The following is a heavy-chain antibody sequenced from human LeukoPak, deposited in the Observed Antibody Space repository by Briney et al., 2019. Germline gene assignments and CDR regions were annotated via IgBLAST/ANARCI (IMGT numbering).Heavy chain of an antibody. J-gene: IGHJ4*02. CDR2: IYYSGST. D-gene: IGHD1-26*01. Sequence: PSETLSLTCTVSGGSISSYYWSWIRQPPGKGLEWIGYIYYSGSTNYNPSLKSRVTISVDTSKNQFSLKLSSVTAADTAVYYCARATCGSYLYWGQGTLVTVSS. CDR3: ARATCGSYLY. CDR1: GGSISSYY. V-gene: IGHV4-59*01.